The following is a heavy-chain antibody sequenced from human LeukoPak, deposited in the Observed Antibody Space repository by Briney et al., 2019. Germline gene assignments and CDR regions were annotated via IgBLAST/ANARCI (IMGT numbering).Heavy chain of an antibody. J-gene: IGHJ6*02. CDR3: ARALGGYCSSTSCYPDYGMDV. CDR1: GFTFSSYA. Sequence: GGSLRLSCAASGFTFSSYAMHWVRQAPGKGLEWVAVISYDGSNKYYADSVKGRFTISRDNSKNTLYLQMNSLRAEDTAVYYCARALGGYCSSTSCYPDYGMDVWGQGTTVTVSS. CDR2: ISYDGSNK. D-gene: IGHD2-2*03. V-gene: IGHV3-30-3*01.